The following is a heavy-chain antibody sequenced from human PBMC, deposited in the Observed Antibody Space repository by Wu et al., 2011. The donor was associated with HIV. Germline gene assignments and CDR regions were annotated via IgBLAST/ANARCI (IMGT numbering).Heavy chain of an antibody. Sequence: QVQLMQSGAVVKKPGASVKVSCNTFGYTFTGYYIHWVRQAPGQGLEWLGWINPYSGDTNYAQIFQGRVTLTRDTSISTAYMELSGLTSNDTAIYYCAREEWIMGIGKWNWLAPWGQGTLLIVSS. D-gene: IGHD5-12*01. CDR3: AREEWIMGIGKWNWLAP. J-gene: IGHJ5*02. CDR1: GYTFTGYY. V-gene: IGHV1-2*02. CDR2: INPYSGDT.